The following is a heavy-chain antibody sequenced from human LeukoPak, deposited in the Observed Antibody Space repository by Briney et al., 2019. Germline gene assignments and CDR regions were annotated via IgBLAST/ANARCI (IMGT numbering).Heavy chain of an antibody. CDR3: ARDPLRASKCGYSYEA. D-gene: IGHD5-18*01. V-gene: IGHV1-18*01. Sequence: GASVKVSCKASGYTFTSYGISWVRQAPGQGLEWMGWISAYNGNTNYAQKLQGRVTMTTDTSTSTAYMELRSLRSDDTAVYYCARDPLRASKCGYSYEAWGQGTLVTVSS. CDR1: GYTFTSYG. J-gene: IGHJ5*02. CDR2: ISAYNGNT.